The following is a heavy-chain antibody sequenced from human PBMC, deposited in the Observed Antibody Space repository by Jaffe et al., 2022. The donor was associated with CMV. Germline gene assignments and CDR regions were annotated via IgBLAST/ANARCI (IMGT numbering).Heavy chain of an antibody. V-gene: IGHV1-69*01. J-gene: IGHJ4*02. CDR3: ARVIWEYSSSWSYYFDY. CDR1: GGTFSSYA. D-gene: IGHD6-13*01. Sequence: QVQLVQSGAEVKKPGSSVKVSCKASGGTFSSYAISWVRQAPGQGLEWMGGIIPIFGTANYAQKFQGRVTITADESTSTAYMELSSLRSEDTAVYYCARVIWEYSSSWSYYFDYWGQGTLVTVSS. CDR2: IIPIFGTA.